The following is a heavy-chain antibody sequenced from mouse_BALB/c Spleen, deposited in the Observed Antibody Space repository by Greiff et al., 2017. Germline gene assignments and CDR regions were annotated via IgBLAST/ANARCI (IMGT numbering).Heavy chain of an antibody. V-gene: IGHV1-54*01. Sequence: VQLQQSGAELVRPGTSVKVSCKASGYAFTNYLIEWVKQRPGQGLEWIGVINPGSGGTNYNEKFKGKATLTADKSSSTAYMQLSSLTSDDSAVYFCARGAYYDPWFAYWGQGTLVTVSA. CDR1: GYAFTNYL. D-gene: IGHD2-4*01. CDR3: ARGAYYDPWFAY. J-gene: IGHJ3*01. CDR2: INPGSGGT.